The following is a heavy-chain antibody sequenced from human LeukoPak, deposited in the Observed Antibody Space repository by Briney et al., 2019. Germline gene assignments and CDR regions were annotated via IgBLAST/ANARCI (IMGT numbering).Heavy chain of an antibody. CDR3: AKDGNSGSYYYFDY. J-gene: IGHJ4*02. V-gene: IGHV3-23*01. Sequence: GGSLRLSCAASGFTLRTYAMSRVRQAPGKGLEWVSGISGSGGSTYYADSVKGRFTISRDNSKNMLYLQMNSLRAEDTAVYYCAKDGNSGSYYYFDYWGQGTLVTVSS. CDR1: GFTLRTYA. D-gene: IGHD1-26*01. CDR2: ISGSGGST.